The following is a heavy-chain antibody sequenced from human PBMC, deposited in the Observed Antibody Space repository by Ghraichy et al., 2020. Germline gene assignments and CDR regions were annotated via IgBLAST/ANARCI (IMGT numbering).Heavy chain of an antibody. CDR2: ISGTGSSA. D-gene: IGHD4-17*01. V-gene: IGHV3-23*01. Sequence: LSLTCAASGFTFTSYAMSWVRQAPGKGLEWVSAISGTGSSAHYADSVKGRFTISRDNSKNTLYLQMNSLRADDTAVYYCAKVGNDYGDFDYWGQGTLVTVSS. CDR3: AKVGNDYGDFDY. J-gene: IGHJ4*02. CDR1: GFTFTSYA.